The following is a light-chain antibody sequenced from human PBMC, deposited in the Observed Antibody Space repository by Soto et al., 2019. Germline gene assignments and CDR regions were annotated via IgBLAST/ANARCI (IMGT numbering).Light chain of an antibody. Sequence: QAVLTQPPSVSGAPGQRVTISCTGSSSDIGAGYDVHWYQQLPGTAPKLLIYGNSNRPSGVPDRFSGSKSGTSASLAITGLQAEDGADYYCQSYDSSRSAWVFGGGTKLTVL. CDR2: GNS. V-gene: IGLV1-40*01. CDR3: QSYDSSRSAWV. CDR1: SSDIGAGYD. J-gene: IGLJ3*02.